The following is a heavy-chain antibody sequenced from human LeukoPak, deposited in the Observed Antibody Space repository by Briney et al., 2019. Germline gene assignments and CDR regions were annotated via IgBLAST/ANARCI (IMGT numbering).Heavy chain of an antibody. CDR3: ARGYSGYDYYFDY. CDR1: GGSTSSYY. CDR2: IYYSGST. D-gene: IGHD5-12*01. V-gene: IGHV4-59*01. Sequence: SETLSLTCTVSGGSTSSYYWSWIRQPPGKGLEWIGYIYYSGSTNYNPSLKSRVTISVDTSKNQFSLKLSSVTAADTAVYYCARGYSGYDYYFDYWGQGTLVTVSS. J-gene: IGHJ4*02.